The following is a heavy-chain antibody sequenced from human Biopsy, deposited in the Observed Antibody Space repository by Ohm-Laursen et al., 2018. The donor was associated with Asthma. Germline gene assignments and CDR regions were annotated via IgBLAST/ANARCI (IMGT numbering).Heavy chain of an antibody. CDR2: IHNSENT. D-gene: IGHD5-18*01. Sequence: SETLSLTCTVSGGSISSDYWSWLRPSPGKGLEWIGYIHNSENTNYNPSLKSRVTISLDTSKTHFSLRLSFVIAADTAVYFCARGQGRGIQLWSLDPWGQGILVTVSS. CDR1: GGSISSDY. V-gene: IGHV4-59*01. CDR3: ARGQGRGIQLWSLDP. J-gene: IGHJ5*02.